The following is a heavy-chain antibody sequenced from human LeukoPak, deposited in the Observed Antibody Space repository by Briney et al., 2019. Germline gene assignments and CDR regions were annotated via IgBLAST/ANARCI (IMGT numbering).Heavy chain of an antibody. CDR3: TRIRQDCSRTSCYYYFYYYYMDV. J-gene: IGHJ6*03. D-gene: IGHD2-2*01. CDR2: VRSKAYGGAT. V-gene: IGHV3-49*03. CDR1: GFTFGDYA. Sequence: GRSLRLSCTASGFTFGDYAMSWFRQAPGKGLEWVGFVRSKAYGGATEYAASVKGRFTISRDDSKSIAYLQMNSLKTEDTAVYYCTRIRQDCSRTSCYYYFYYYYMDVWGKGTTVTVSS.